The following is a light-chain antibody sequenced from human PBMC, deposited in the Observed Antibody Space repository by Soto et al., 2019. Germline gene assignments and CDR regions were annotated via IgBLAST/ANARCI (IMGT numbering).Light chain of an antibody. V-gene: IGLV2-14*01. J-gene: IGLJ2*01. Sequence: QSALTQPASVSGSPGQTITISCTGTSGDVGGYAYFSWYQQYPGKVPKLVISEVSNRPSGVSHRFSGSSSGNKASLTISGLQAEDEADYHCGSYTSRTTPVFGGGTKLTVL. CDR3: GSYTSRTTPV. CDR2: EVS. CDR1: SGDVGGYAY.